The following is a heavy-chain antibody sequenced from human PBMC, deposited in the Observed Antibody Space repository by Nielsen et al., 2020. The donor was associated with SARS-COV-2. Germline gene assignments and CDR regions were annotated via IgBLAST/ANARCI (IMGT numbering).Heavy chain of an antibody. D-gene: IGHD3-9*01. CDR3: AGDGGGGYDIREGFDY. CDR2: ISYDGINK. CDR1: GFTFTSYG. V-gene: IGHV3-30*03. J-gene: IGHJ4*02. Sequence: GESLKISCAASGFTFTSYGMHWVRQAPGKGLEWVAVISYDGINKYYADSVKGRFTISRDNSKNTLYLQMNSLRAEDTAIYYCAGDGGGGYDIREGFDYWGQGTLVTVSS.